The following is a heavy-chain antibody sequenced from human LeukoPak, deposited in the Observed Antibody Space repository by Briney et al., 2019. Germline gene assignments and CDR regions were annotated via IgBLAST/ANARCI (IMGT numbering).Heavy chain of an antibody. J-gene: IGHJ6*03. Sequence: GGSLRLSCETSGFTFNNYAMHWVRQAPGKGLVWVSRINGDGITTNYADSVKGRFTISRDNAKNTLFLQVNSLKTEDTAVYYCTSDGFMDVWGKGTTVTVSS. V-gene: IGHV3-74*01. D-gene: IGHD2-2*03. CDR1: GFTFNNYA. CDR3: TSDGFMDV. CDR2: INGDGITT.